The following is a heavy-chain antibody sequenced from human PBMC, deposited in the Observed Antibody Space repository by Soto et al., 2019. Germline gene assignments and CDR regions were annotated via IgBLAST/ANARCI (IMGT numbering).Heavy chain of an antibody. J-gene: IGHJ4*02. Sequence: QVQQVQSGAEVKKPGSSVKVSCKASGGTFSSYAISWVRQAPGQGLEWMGGIIPIFGTANYAQKFQGRVTITADESTSTGYMALSSLRSEDTAVYYCERAVIFGVVIYGHYFDYWGQGPLVTVSS. CDR2: IIPIFGTA. CDR3: ERAVIFGVVIYGHYFDY. V-gene: IGHV1-69*01. CDR1: GGTFSSYA. D-gene: IGHD3-3*01.